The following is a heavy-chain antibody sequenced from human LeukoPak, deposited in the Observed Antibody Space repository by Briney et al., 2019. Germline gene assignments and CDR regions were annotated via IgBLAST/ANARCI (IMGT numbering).Heavy chain of an antibody. CDR3: AREYSSSHSNYDWFDH. V-gene: IGHV4-59*01. CDR2: IYYSGST. D-gene: IGHD6-13*01. J-gene: IGHJ5*02. CDR1: GGSISSYC. Sequence: PSETLSLTCTVSGGSISSYCWSWIRQPPGKGLEWIGYIYYSGSTNYNPSLKSRVTISVDTSKNQFSLKLSSVTAADTAVYYCAREYSSSHSNYDWFDHWGQGTLVTVSS.